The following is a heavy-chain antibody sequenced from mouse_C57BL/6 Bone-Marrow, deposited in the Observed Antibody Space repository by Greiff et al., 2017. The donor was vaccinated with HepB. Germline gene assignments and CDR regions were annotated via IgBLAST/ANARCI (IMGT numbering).Heavy chain of an antibody. CDR3: TSGIYDGYYYFDY. V-gene: IGHV14-4*01. CDR2: IDPENGDT. CDR1: GFNIKDDY. J-gene: IGHJ2*01. D-gene: IGHD2-3*01. Sequence: EVQLQQSGAELVRPGASVKLSCTASGFNIKDDYMHWVKQRPEQGLEWIGWIDPENGDTEYASKFQGKATITADTSSSTAYLQLSSLTSEDAAVYYCTSGIYDGYYYFDYWGKGTTLTVSS.